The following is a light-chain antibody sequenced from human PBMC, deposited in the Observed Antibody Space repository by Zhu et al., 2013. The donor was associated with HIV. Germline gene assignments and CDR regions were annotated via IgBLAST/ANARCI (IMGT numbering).Light chain of an antibody. V-gene: IGKV1-5*03. CDR2: KVS. CDR1: QSVSNW. CDR3: LQYNIYPQT. J-gene: IGKJ1*01. Sequence: DIQMTQSPSTLSASVGDRVTITCRASQSVSNWLAWYQQKPGKTPKVLIYKVSTLEGGVPSRFSGSGSGTEFTLTISSLQPEDFATYYCLQYNIYPQTFGQGTKVEIK.